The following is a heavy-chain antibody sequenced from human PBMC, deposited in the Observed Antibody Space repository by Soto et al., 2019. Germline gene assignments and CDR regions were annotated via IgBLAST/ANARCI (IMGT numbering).Heavy chain of an antibody. CDR3: VKELLVGAPDDY. Sequence: AGGSLRLSCSASGSTFSSHVMHWVRQAPGKGLDYVSAITSNGGRTYYADHVKGRFTISRDNSKNTLFLQMNSLRGEDTAVYYCVKELLVGAPDDYWAREPWSPSPQ. CDR1: GSTFSSHV. D-gene: IGHD1-26*01. J-gene: IGHJ4*02. CDR2: ITSNGGRT. V-gene: IGHV3-64D*06.